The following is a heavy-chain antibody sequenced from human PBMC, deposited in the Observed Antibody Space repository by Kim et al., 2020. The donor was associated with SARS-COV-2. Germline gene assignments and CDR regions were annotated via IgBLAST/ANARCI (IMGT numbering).Heavy chain of an antibody. CDR3: ARHFPSFGEDYAFDI. V-gene: IGHV4-39*01. J-gene: IGHJ3*02. D-gene: IGHD3-10*01. Sequence: PSLKSRVTISVATSKNQFSLKLSSVTAADTAVYYCARHFPSFGEDYAFDIWGQGTMVTVSS.